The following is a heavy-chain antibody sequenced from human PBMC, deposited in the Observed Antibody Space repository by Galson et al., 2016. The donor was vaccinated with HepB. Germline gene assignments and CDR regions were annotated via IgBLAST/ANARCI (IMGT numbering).Heavy chain of an antibody. CDR2: IDPEDGET. D-gene: IGHD2-2*01. CDR1: GYSFTDYY. J-gene: IGHJ6*02. CDR3: ARAVSGAIGVVYYGMDV. Sequence: VKVSCKVSGYSFTDYYINWVQQAPGKGLEWMGLIDPEDGETVYAEKFQGRVTITADTSTDTAYMELSSLRSEDAAVYYCARAVSGAIGVVYYGMDVWGQGTTVIVSS. V-gene: IGHV1-69-2*01.